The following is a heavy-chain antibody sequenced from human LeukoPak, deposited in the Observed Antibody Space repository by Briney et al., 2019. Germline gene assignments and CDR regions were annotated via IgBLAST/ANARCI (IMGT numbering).Heavy chain of an antibody. J-gene: IGHJ6*03. CDR1: GFTFSSYG. Sequence: GGSLRLSCAASGFTFSSYGMHWVRQAPGKGLEWVAFIRYDGSNKYYADSVKGRFTISRDNAKNTLYLQMNSLRAEDTAVYYCARGPVYGSGSSVHYYYYMDVWGKGTTVTISS. D-gene: IGHD3-10*01. CDR2: IRYDGSNK. CDR3: ARGPVYGSGSSVHYYYYMDV. V-gene: IGHV3-30*02.